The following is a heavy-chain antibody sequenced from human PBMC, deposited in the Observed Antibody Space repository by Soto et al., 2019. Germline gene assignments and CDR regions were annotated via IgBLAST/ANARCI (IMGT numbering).Heavy chain of an antibody. CDR2: ISYDGSNK. J-gene: IGHJ4*02. V-gene: IGHV3-30*03. Sequence: PGGSLRLSCAASGVTFSSYGMHWVRQAPGKGLEWVAVISYDGSNKYYADSVKGRFTISRDNSKNTLYLQMNSLRAEDTAVYYCARAPSYSGYDYDFDYWGQGTLVTVSS. CDR1: GVTFSSYG. D-gene: IGHD5-12*01. CDR3: ARAPSYSGYDYDFDY.